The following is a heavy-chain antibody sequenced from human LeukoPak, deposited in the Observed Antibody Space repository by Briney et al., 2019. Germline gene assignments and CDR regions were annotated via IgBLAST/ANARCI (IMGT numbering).Heavy chain of an antibody. J-gene: IGHJ4*02. CDR2: IYPGDSET. CDR3: ARGSGWYSEY. CDR1: GYSFTSYW. D-gene: IGHD6-19*01. Sequence: GESLKIFCKGSGYSFTSYWIGWVRQMPGKGLEWMGIIYPGDSETRYSPSFQGQVNISDDKSISTAYLQWSSLKASDTAMYFCARGSGWYSEYWGQGTLVTVSS. V-gene: IGHV5-51*01.